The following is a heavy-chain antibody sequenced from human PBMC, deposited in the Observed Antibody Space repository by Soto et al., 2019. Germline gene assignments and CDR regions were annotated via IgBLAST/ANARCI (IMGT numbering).Heavy chain of an antibody. CDR3: AKVGDSGYDWGHFDY. V-gene: IGHV3-23*01. D-gene: IGHD5-12*01. Sequence: EVQLLESGGGLVQPGGSLRLSCAASGFTFSGYAMSWVRQAPGKGLEWVSAISGSGGSTYYADSVKGRFTISRDNSKNALYLQMNSLRAEDTAVYYCAKVGDSGYDWGHFDYWGQGTLVTVSS. CDR2: ISGSGGST. J-gene: IGHJ4*02. CDR1: GFTFSGYA.